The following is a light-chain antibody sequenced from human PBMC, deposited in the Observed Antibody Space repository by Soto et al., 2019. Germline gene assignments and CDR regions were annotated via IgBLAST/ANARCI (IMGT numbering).Light chain of an antibody. Sequence: IVMTQSPATLSVSPGARATLSCRASQSISSNLAWYQQKPGQPPRLLIYGASTRATGIPARFSGSGSGTEFTLTISSLQSQDFAVYYCQQYNWPPTWTFGQGTRLEIK. CDR3: QQYNWPPTWT. V-gene: IGKV3-15*01. J-gene: IGKJ5*01. CDR2: GAS. CDR1: QSISSN.